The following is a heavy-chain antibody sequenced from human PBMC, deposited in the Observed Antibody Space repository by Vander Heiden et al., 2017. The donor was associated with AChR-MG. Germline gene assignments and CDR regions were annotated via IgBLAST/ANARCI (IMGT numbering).Heavy chain of an antibody. J-gene: IGHJ3*01. CDR1: GFTFNTFA. V-gene: IGHV3-23*01. D-gene: IGHD3-10*01. Sequence: EVQLLESGGDLVQPGGSVRLSCAASGFTFNTFAMNWVRQAPGKGLEWVSSIGGDDPYYADSVKGRFTTSRDNSKNTLYLQMSSLRAEDTAVYYCAKDALSFNGVYDAYDVWGQGTMVTVSS. CDR3: AKDALSFNGVYDAYDV. CDR2: IGGDDP.